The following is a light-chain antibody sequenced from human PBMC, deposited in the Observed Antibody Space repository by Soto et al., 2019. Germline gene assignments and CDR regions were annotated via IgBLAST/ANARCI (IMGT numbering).Light chain of an antibody. CDR3: QRAGRVPCT. CDR2: TAS. CDR1: QPIKTW. J-gene: IGKJ3*01. Sequence: DIQLTQSPASVSAAVGDRINISCRASQPIKTWLAWYQQKPGKGPKLLIYTASTLETGVPSRFSGGGSGADVALAVSGLQPEDAAIGSCQRAGRVPCTFGAGARV. V-gene: IGKV1-12*01.